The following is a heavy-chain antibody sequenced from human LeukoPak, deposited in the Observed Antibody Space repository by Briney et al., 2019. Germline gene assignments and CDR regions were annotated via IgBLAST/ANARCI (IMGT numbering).Heavy chain of an antibody. Sequence: GGSLRLSCAASGFTFSSYWMSWVRQAPGKGLEWVANIKQDGSEKYYVDSAKGRFTISRDNAKNSLYLQMNSLRAEDTAVYYCANGYCSSTSCYLVDPWGQGTLVTVSS. CDR2: IKQDGSEK. V-gene: IGHV3-7*01. CDR3: ANGYCSSTSCYLVDP. D-gene: IGHD2-2*01. CDR1: GFTFSSYW. J-gene: IGHJ5*02.